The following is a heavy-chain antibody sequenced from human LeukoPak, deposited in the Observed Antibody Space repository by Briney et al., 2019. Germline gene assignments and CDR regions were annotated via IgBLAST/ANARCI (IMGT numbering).Heavy chain of an antibody. Sequence: ASVKVSCTASGGTFSSYAISWVRQAPGQGLEWMGRIIPILGIANYAQKFQGRVTITANKSTSTAYMELSSLRSEDTAVYYCARVAAAAAEYFQHWGQGTLVTVSS. CDR3: ARVAAAAAEYFQH. J-gene: IGHJ1*01. CDR1: GGTFSSYA. CDR2: IIPILGIA. D-gene: IGHD6-13*01. V-gene: IGHV1-69*04.